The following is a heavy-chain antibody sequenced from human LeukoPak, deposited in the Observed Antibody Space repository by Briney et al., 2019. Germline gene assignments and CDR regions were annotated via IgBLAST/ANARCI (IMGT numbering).Heavy chain of an antibody. CDR3: ARDIAAAGYDY. D-gene: IGHD6-13*01. V-gene: IGHV3-53*01. Sequence: GGSLRLSCAASGFTVSSSYMSWVRQAPGKGLEWVSVIYSGGSTYYADSVKGRFTISRDNSKNTLYLQMNSLRAEDTAVYYCARDIAAAGYDYWGQGTLVTVSS. CDR1: GFTVSSSY. CDR2: IYSGGST. J-gene: IGHJ4*02.